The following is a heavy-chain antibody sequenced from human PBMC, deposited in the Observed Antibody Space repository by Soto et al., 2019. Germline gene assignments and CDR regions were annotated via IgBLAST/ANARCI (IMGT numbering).Heavy chain of an antibody. CDR1: GFTFSDSA. CDR3: TRRRDWTAMDPLDY. Sequence: EVQLVESGGGLVQPGGSLKLSCAASGFTFSDSARHWVRQASGKGLEWVGRIRNKVNSYATAYAASVKGRFTISRDDSMNTAYLQMNSLKTEDTAVYYCTRRRDWTAMDPLDYWGQGTLVTVSS. J-gene: IGHJ4*02. CDR2: IRNKVNSYAT. D-gene: IGHD5-18*01. V-gene: IGHV3-73*02.